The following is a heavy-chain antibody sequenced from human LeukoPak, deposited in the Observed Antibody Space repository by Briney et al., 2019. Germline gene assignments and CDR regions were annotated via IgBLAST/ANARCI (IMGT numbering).Heavy chain of an antibody. CDR3: ARVGPYCRTTICCVDY. D-gene: IGHD2-2*01. Sequence: PGGSLRLSCATSGFSFSIYAMHWVRQAPGKGLEWVAVISYDGSNKYYADSVKGRLSISRDNSKNTLYLQMNSLRAEDTAVYYCARVGPYCRTTICCVDYWGQGTLVTVSS. V-gene: IGHV3-30-3*01. CDR2: ISYDGSNK. J-gene: IGHJ4*02. CDR1: GFSFSIYA.